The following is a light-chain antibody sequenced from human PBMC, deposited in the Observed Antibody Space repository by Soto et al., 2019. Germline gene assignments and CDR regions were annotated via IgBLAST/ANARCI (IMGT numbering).Light chain of an antibody. Sequence: EIVMTQSPATLSVSPGERATLSCRASQSVSNNLAWYQKKPGQAPRLLIYGASTRATGIPARFSGSGSGTEFTLTISSLQYEDFAVYYCQQYNNWWTFGQGTQVEIK. CDR3: QQYNNWWT. V-gene: IGKV3-15*01. CDR2: GAS. J-gene: IGKJ1*01. CDR1: QSVSNN.